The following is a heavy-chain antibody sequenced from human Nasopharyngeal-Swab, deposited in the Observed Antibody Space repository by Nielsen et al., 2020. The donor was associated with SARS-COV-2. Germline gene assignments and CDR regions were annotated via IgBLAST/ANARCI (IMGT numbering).Heavy chain of an antibody. CDR3: ARDSGSNYDYVWGSYRYTSGYFDY. CDR2: INPSGGST. Sequence: ASVKVSCKASGYTFTSYYMHWVRPAPGQGLEWMGIINPSGGSTSYAQKFQGRVTMTRDTSTSTVYMELSSLRSEDTAVYYCARDSGSNYDYVWGSYRYTSGYFDYWGQGTLVTVSS. CDR1: GYTFTSYY. V-gene: IGHV1-46*01. J-gene: IGHJ4*02. D-gene: IGHD3-16*02.